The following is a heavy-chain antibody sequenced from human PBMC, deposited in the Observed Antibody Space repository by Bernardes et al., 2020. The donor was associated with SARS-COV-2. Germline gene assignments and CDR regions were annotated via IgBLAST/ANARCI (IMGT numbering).Heavy chain of an antibody. CDR2: IQSDGSIT. V-gene: IGHV3-74*01. D-gene: IGHD6-6*01. CDR1: GFTFSSYW. J-gene: IGHJ4*02. CDR3: ARGYASLAVY. Sequence: GWSLRLSCAASGFTFSSYWMHWVRQAPGTGLVWVSGIQSDGSITTYADSVKGRFTISRDNAKNTLYLQMNSLRAEDTAVYYCARGYASLAVYWGQGTLVTVS.